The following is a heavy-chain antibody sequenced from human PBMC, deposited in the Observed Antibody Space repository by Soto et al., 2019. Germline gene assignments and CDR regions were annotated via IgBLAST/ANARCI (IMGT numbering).Heavy chain of an antibody. CDR2: ISSNGVGT. Sequence: GGSLRLSCAASGFTFSNYAMDWVRQAPGKVLEYVSGISSNGVGTYYANSVKDRFTISRDNSKNTLYLQMGSLRAEDTAVYYCASRRNVLMVYATPGNYYMDVWGKGTTVTVSS. J-gene: IGHJ6*03. D-gene: IGHD2-8*01. CDR1: GFTFSNYA. CDR3: ASRRNVLMVYATPGNYYMDV. V-gene: IGHV3-64*01.